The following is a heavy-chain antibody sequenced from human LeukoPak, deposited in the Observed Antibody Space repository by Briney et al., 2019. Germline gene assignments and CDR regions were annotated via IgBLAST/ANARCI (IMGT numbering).Heavy chain of an antibody. V-gene: IGHV3-30-3*01. CDR3: ARDPLRSYYFDY. J-gene: IGHJ4*02. Sequence: PGGSLRLSCAASGFTFSRYAIHWVRQAPGKGLEWVAVISYDGSNKYYADSVKGRFTISRDNSKNTLYLQMNSLRAEDTAVYYCARDPLRSYYFDYWGQGTLVTVSS. CDR1: GFTFSRYA. CDR2: ISYDGSNK.